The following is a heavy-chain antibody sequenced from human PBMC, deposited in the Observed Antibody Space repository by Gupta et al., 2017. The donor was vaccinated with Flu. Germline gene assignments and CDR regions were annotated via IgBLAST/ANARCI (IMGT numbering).Heavy chain of an antibody. D-gene: IGHD5-12*01. CDR1: GFTFSSYE. V-gene: IGHV3-48*03. CDR2: ISSSGSTI. J-gene: IGHJ2*01. CDR3: ARDKFSIVATIKWYWYFDL. Sequence: EVQLVESGGGLVQPGGSLRLSCAASGFTFSSYEMNWVRQAPGKGLEWVSYISSSGSTIYYADSVKGRFTISRDNAKNSLYLQMNSLRAEDTAVYYCARDKFSIVATIKWYWYFDLWGRGTLVTVSS.